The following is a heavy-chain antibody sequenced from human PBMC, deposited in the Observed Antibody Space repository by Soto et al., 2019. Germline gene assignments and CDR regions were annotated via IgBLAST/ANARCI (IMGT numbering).Heavy chain of an antibody. CDR2: IYYSGST. D-gene: IGHD6-19*01. J-gene: IGHJ4*02. CDR1: GVSISSYY. CDR3: ARGVDSYSSGWYGY. V-gene: IGHV4-59*01. Sequence: SETLSLTCTVSGVSISSYYGSWIRHPPGKGLEWIGYIYYSGSTNYNPSLKSRVTISVDTSKNQFSLKLSSVTAADTAVYYCARGVDSYSSGWYGYWGQGTLVTVSS.